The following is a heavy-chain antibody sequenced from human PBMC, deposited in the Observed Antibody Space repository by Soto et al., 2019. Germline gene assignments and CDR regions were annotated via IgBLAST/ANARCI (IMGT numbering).Heavy chain of an antibody. CDR1: GGSFNNYN. J-gene: IGHJ4*02. D-gene: IGHD1-1*01. V-gene: IGHV4-34*01. Sequence: SETLSLTCAVFGGSFNNYNWNWIRQSPGKGPEWVGEIHHSGNTNHNPSLKSRVTMSVDTSKSQFSLKLSSVTAADTAVYYCASNTNFKSDYWGQGTLVTVSS. CDR3: ASNTNFKSDY. CDR2: IHHSGNT.